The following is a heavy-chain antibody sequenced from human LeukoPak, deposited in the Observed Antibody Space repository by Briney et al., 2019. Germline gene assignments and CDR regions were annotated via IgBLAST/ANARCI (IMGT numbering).Heavy chain of an antibody. V-gene: IGHV3-30*04. J-gene: IGHJ4*02. CDR3: ARDLGTVTTEYFDY. D-gene: IGHD4-17*01. CDR2: ISYDGSNK. Sequence: AGGSLRLSCAASGFTFSSYAMSWVRQAPGKGLEWVAVISYDGSNKYYADSVKGRFTISRDNSKNTLYLQMNSLRAEDTAVYYCARDLGTVTTEYFDYWGQGTLVTVSS. CDR1: GFTFSSYA.